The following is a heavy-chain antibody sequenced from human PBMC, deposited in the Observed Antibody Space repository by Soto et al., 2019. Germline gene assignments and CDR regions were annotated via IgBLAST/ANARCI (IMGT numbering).Heavy chain of an antibody. CDR1: GLSITSHNY. D-gene: IGHD3-10*01. CDR2: RSQTGRT. CDR3: ARDINIMWFFS. Sequence: PSETLSLTCGVSGLSITSHNYWAWIRQSPGKGLEWIGSRSQTGRTYYNPSLNGRVSISVDTSKNQFSLRLTSLTAADTAIYYRARDINIMWFFSWGPGILVTVSS. J-gene: IGHJ5*01. V-gene: IGHV4-38-2*02.